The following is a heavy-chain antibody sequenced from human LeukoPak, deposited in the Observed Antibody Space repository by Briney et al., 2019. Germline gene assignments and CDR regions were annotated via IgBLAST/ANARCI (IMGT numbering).Heavy chain of an antibody. Sequence: SETLSLTCSVSGGSISTYYWSWIRQPPGKGLEWIGYVHYSGSTNYNPSLQSQVTISVDTSKNQFSLKLTSVTAADTAVYYCAREGYSSFDWGQGTLVTVSS. V-gene: IGHV4-59*01. CDR2: VHYSGST. CDR3: AREGYSSFD. CDR1: GGSISTYY. D-gene: IGHD2-21*01. J-gene: IGHJ4*02.